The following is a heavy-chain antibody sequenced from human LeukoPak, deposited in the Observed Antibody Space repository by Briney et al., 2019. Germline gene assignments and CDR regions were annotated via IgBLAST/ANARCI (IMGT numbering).Heavy chain of an antibody. Sequence: SETLSLTCTVSGGSISTSSYYWGWIRQFPGKGLEWVGYLYDSGSTYYNPSLKSRVSISVDTSKNQLSLNLRSVTAADTAVYYCARGAGGYSYGTFDYWGQGTLVTVSS. CDR3: ARGAGGYSYGTFDY. J-gene: IGHJ4*02. CDR2: LYDSGST. CDR1: GGSISTSSYY. V-gene: IGHV4-39*02. D-gene: IGHD5-18*01.